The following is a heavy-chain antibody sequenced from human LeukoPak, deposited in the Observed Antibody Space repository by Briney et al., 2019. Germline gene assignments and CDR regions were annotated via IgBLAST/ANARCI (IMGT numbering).Heavy chain of an antibody. D-gene: IGHD6-13*01. Sequence: PSETLSLTCSVSGGSLSTSSYYWSWIRQPPGKGLEWIGYIYYSGSTNYNPSLKSRVTISVDTSKNQFSLKLSSVTAADTAVYYCARARYSSSWYPSWFDPWGQGTLVTVSS. CDR3: ARARYSSSWYPSWFDP. CDR1: GGSLSTSSYY. J-gene: IGHJ5*02. CDR2: IYYSGST. V-gene: IGHV4-61*01.